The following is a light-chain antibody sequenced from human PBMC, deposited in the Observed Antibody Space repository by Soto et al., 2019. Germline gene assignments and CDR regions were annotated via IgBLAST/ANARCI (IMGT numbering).Light chain of an antibody. V-gene: IGLV2-14*01. CDR3: TSYTNRYTYV. Sequence: QSALTQPASVSGSPGQSITISCTGTSSDVGGYDYVGWYQQHPGKAPKLMIYNVNNRPSGVSNRFSGSKSGNTASLTISGLQAEDEADYYCTSYTNRYTYVFGTGTQLTVL. CDR2: NVN. J-gene: IGLJ1*01. CDR1: SSDVGGYDY.